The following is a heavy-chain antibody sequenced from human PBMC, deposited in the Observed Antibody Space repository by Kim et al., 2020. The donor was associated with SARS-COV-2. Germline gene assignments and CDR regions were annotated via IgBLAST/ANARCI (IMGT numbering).Heavy chain of an antibody. CDR2: ISAYNGNT. Sequence: ASVKVSCKASGYTFTSYGISWVRQAPGQGLEWMGWISAYNGNTNYAQKLQGRVTMTTDTSTSTAYMELRSLRSDDTAVYYCARDPSRVTRPGFDYWGQGTLVTVSS. CDR1: GYTFTSYG. V-gene: IGHV1-18*01. CDR3: ARDPSRVTRPGFDY. D-gene: IGHD6-6*01. J-gene: IGHJ4*02.